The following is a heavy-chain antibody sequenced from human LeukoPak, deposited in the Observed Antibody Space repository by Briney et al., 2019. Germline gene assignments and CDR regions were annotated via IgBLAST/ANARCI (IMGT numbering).Heavy chain of an antibody. Sequence: GGSLRLSCAASGFTFSSYEMNWVRQAPGKGLEWVSCISSGGSTVYYADSVRGRFTISRDNAKNSLYLQMNSLRADDTAVYYCARFRELPDYWGQGTLVTVSS. D-gene: IGHD1-26*01. CDR1: GFTFSSYE. J-gene: IGHJ4*02. CDR3: ARFRELPDY. V-gene: IGHV3-48*03. CDR2: ISSGGSTV.